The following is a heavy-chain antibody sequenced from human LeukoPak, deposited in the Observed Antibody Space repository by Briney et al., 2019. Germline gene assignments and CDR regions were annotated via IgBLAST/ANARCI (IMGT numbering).Heavy chain of an antibody. CDR3: AKGMTTVTGGDIKYYYYYMDV. D-gene: IGHD4-11*01. J-gene: IGHJ6*03. CDR2: ISWNSGSI. Sequence: GGSLRLSCAASGFTFDDYAMHWVRQAPGKGLEWVSGISWNSGSIGYADSVKGRFTISRDNAKNSLYLQMNSLGAEDTALYYCAKGMTTVTGGDIKYYYYYMDVWGKGTTVTVSS. CDR1: GFTFDDYA. V-gene: IGHV3-9*01.